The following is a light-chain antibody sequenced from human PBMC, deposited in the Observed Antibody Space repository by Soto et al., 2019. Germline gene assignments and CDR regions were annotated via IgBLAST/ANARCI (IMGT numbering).Light chain of an antibody. J-gene: IGKJ1*01. V-gene: IGKV3-20*01. CDR2: GAS. CDR1: QSVGSDY. Sequence: EIVLTQSPGTLSLSPGERATLSCRASQSVGSDYLAWYQQKPGQAPRILIFGASGRATGIPDRFSGSGSGTDFTLTNSRLEPEDFAVYYCQQYGSLSWTFCQGTKVEIK. CDR3: QQYGSLSWT.